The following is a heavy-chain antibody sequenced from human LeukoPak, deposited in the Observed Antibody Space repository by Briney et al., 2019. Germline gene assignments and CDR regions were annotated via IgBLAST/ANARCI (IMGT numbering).Heavy chain of an antibody. V-gene: IGHV1-69*04. CDR1: GGTFSSYA. J-gene: IGHJ3*02. Sequence: SVKVSCKASGGTFSSYAISWVRQAPGQGLEWMGRIIPILGIANYAQKFQGRVTITADKSTSTAYMELRSLRSDDTAVYYCARDRSGSYFVIWGQGTMVTVSS. D-gene: IGHD1-26*01. CDR2: IIPILGIA. CDR3: ARDRSGSYFVI.